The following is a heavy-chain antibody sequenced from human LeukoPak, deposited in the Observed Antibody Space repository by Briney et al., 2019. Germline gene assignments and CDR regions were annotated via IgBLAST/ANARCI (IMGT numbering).Heavy chain of an antibody. CDR2: FIGSGVSP. Sequence: GGALRLSCAASGFTFRRYAMSGVGQARGKGGEWVSAFIGSGVSPSYPASLNGRFPIPRANSKNTLYLQMTSLRAEDTAVYSCASYDFWSGYPYWGQGTLVTVSS. CDR1: GFTFRRYA. J-gene: IGHJ4*02. D-gene: IGHD3-3*01. V-gene: IGHV3-23*01. CDR3: ASYDFWSGYPY.